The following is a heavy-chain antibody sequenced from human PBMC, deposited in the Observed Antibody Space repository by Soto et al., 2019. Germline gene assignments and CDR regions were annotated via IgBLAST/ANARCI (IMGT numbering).Heavy chain of an antibody. J-gene: IGHJ4*02. CDR3: ARGAYSDSSSYFDY. CDR1: GDSISSGDHH. D-gene: IGHD6-6*01. CDR2: IYYSGTT. V-gene: IGHV4-30-4*01. Sequence: QVQLQESGPGLVKPSQTLSLTCTVSGDSISSGDHHWSWIRQPPGKGLEWIGYIYYSGTTYSRPSLQSRVTISVDTSKNQFSLKLNSVTAADTAVYYCARGAYSDSSSYFDYWGQGTLVPVSS.